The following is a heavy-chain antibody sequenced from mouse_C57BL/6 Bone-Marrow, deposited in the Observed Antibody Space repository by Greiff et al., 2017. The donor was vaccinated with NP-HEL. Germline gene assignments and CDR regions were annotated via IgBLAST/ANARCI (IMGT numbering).Heavy chain of an antibody. Sequence: QVQLQQPGTELVKPGASVKLPCKASGYTFTSNWMHWVRQRPGQGLEWIGNINPSNGGTNYNDKFKSKATLTVDKSSSTAYMQLSSLTSEDSAVYYCARDSGYALDYWGQGTTLTVSS. CDR2: INPSNGGT. CDR1: GYTFTSNW. V-gene: IGHV1-53*01. CDR3: ARDSGYALDY. D-gene: IGHD3-2*02. J-gene: IGHJ2*01.